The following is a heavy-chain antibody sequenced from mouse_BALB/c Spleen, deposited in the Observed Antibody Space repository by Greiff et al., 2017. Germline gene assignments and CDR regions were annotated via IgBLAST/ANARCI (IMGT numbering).Heavy chain of an antibody. CDR2: IWGDGST. Sequence: VQLQESGPGLVAPSQSLSITCTVSGFSLTGYGVNWVRQPPGKGLEWLGMIWGDGSTDYNSALKSRLSISKDNSKSQVFLKMNSLQTDDTARYYCARGHRYDGFDDWGQGTTLTVSS. D-gene: IGHD2-14*01. CDR1: GFSLTGYG. V-gene: IGHV2-6-7*01. CDR3: ARGHRYDGFDD. J-gene: IGHJ2*01.